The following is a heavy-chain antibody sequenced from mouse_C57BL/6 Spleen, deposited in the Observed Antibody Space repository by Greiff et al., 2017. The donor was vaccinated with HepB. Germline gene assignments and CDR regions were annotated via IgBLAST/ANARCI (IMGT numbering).Heavy chain of an antibody. CDR2: IYPGSGST. CDR3: ARGRPSYAMDY. V-gene: IGHV1-55*01. J-gene: IGHJ4*01. CDR1: GYTFTSYW. Sequence: QVQLKQPGAELVKPGASVKMSCKASGYTFTSYWITWVKQRPGQGLEWIGDIYPGSGSTNYNEKFKSKATLTVDTSSSTAYMQLSSLTSEDSAVYYCARGRPSYAMDYWGQGTSVTVSS.